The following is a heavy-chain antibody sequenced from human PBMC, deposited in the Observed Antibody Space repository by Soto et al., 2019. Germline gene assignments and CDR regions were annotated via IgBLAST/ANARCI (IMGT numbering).Heavy chain of an antibody. J-gene: IGHJ6*02. CDR2: ISNSGIT. CDR3: ARENYYKMDV. Sequence: QVQLVESGGGLVKPGGSLRLSCAASGFIFSDYYMTWIRQSPGKGLEWISYISNSGITNYADSVKGRFTISRDNAKNSLYLQMDSLRAEDTAVYYCARENYYKMDVWGQGPTVTVSS. V-gene: IGHV3-11*05. CDR1: GFIFSDYY.